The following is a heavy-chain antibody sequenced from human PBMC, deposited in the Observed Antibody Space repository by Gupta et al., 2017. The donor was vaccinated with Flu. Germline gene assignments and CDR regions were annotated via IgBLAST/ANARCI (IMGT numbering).Heavy chain of an antibody. CDR2: IYWDDDK. CDR3: ADITGSLWSFYYAPFDY. J-gene: IGHJ4*02. Sequence: PPGKALEWLALIYWDDDKCYSPSLKSRLTIVKDACKNHVVLRMTNMNTVDTTTYYCADITGSLWSFYYAPFDYWGQGALVTVSS. D-gene: IGHD3-3*01. V-gene: IGHV2-5*02.